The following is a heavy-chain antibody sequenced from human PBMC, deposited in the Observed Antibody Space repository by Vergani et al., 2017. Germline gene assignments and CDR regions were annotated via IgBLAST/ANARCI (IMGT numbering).Heavy chain of an antibody. V-gene: IGHV3-23*01. CDR1: GFSFSMFA. D-gene: IGHD5-24*01. J-gene: IGHJ4*02. CDR3: GRGSDNYN. Sequence: EEQLLESGGGLEKPGGSLRLSCAASGFSFSMFAMSWVRQAPGKGLEWVSSIKNTGDSTHYADSVKGRFTISRDNSKNTLYLQMNSLRVEDTAVYYCGRGSDNYNWGQGTLVTVSS. CDR2: IKNTGDST.